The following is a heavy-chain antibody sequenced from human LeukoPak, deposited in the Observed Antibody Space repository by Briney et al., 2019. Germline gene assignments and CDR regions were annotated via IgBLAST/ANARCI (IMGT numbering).Heavy chain of an antibody. V-gene: IGHV4-39*07. D-gene: IGHD2-2*01. CDR1: GDSISSYTYY. CDR3: ARNSSQIVVVLPGERQKSFDL. Sequence: SETLSLTCTVSGDSISSYTYYWAWIRQAPGKGLEWIGSIYNSVSTHYNPSLKSRVTLSIDTSKNQFSLTLRSVTAADTAVYYCARNSSQIVVVLPGERQKSFDLWGQGTLVTVSS. J-gene: IGHJ5*02. CDR2: IYNSVST.